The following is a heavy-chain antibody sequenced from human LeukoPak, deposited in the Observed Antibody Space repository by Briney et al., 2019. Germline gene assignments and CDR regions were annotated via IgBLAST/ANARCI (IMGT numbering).Heavy chain of an antibody. J-gene: IGHJ3*02. CDR1: GYTFSSYG. CDR2: ISAYNGNT. V-gene: IGHV1-18*01. D-gene: IGHD3-3*01. CDR3: ARGGTPLWSGYNPVSFDI. Sequence: VASVKVSCKASGYTFSSYGITWVRQAPGQGLEWMGWISAYNGNTNYAQKLQGRVNMTTDTSTRTAYMELRSLRSDDTAVYYCARGGTPLWSGYNPVSFDIWGQGTMVTVSS.